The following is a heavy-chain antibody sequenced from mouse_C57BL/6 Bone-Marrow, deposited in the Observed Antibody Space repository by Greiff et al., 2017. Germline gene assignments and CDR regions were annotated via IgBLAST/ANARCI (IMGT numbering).Heavy chain of an antibody. D-gene: IGHD1-1*02. CDR3: ADYGAMDY. J-gene: IGHJ4*01. Sequence: VQLQQSGAELVRPGASVKLSCKASGYTFTSYGISWVKQRTGQGLEWIGEIYPRSGNTYYHEKFKGKPTLTADKSSSTAYMHLRSLTSEDSAVYFCADYGAMDYWGQGTSVTVSS. V-gene: IGHV1-81*01. CDR1: GYTFTSYG. CDR2: IYPRSGNT.